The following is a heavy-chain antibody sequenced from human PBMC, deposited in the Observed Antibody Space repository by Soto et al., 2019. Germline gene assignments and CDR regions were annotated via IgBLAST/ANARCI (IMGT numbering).Heavy chain of an antibody. CDR2: IYYSGST. J-gene: IGHJ4*02. CDR1: GGSISSSSYY. CDR3: ASDSSGYYFC. D-gene: IGHD3-22*01. Sequence: QLQLQESGPGLVKPSETLSLTCTVSGGSISSSSYYWGGIRQPTGKGLEWIGSIYYSGSTYYNPSIKRRVTISVDTSKNKFSLKPSSVTAAYTAVYYCASDSSGYYFCWGQGTLVTVSS. V-gene: IGHV4-39*01.